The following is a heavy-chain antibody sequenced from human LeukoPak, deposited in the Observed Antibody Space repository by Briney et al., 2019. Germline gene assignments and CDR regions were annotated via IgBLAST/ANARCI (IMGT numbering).Heavy chain of an antibody. D-gene: IGHD6-19*01. CDR1: GYSFSNYL. J-gene: IGHJ4*02. Sequence: GESMNISCKGSGYSFSNYLLGWGRHVPRRVLEWMRIIYPGDSDTRYSPSFQGQVTISADKSITTAYLQWSSLKTSDTAMYYCARQSIVVGGTIDYWGQGTLVTVSS. CDR2: IYPGDSDT. V-gene: IGHV5-51*01. CDR3: ARQSIVVGGTIDY.